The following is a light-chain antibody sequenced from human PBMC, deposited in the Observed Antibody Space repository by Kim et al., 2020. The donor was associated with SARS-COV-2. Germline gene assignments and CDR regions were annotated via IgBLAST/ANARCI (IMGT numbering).Light chain of an antibody. CDR2: ELI. Sequence: QSALTQPASVSGSPGQSITISCTGTTSDVGYYNHVSWFQQHPGKAPKLMIYELIERPSGVSHRFSGSKSGNTASLTISGLQAEDEADYYCSSYTTTYIWVFGGGTKLTVL. V-gene: IGLV2-14*01. CDR3: SSYTTTYIWV. J-gene: IGLJ3*02. CDR1: TSDVGYYNH.